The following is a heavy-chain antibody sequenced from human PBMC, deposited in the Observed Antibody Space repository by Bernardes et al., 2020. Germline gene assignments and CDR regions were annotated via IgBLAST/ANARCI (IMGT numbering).Heavy chain of an antibody. D-gene: IGHD4-4*01. J-gene: IGHJ6*02. CDR3: AGEHLNTVDYYNGMDV. CDR2: ISGSNGET. CDR1: GYIFTTHG. V-gene: IGHV1-18*01. Sequence: ASVKVSCKASGYIFTTHGISWVRQAPGQGLEWMGWISGSNGETRYAQKFQGRVSVTTDTSTRTAYMDLRSLRSDDTAVYYCAGEHLNTVDYYNGMDVWGQGTTGTV.